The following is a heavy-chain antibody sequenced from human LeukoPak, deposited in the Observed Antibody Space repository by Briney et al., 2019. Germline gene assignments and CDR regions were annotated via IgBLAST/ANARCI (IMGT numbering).Heavy chain of an antibody. J-gene: IGHJ4*02. D-gene: IGHD4-23*01. CDR2: TSHDGNA. CDR1: GGSISTNTW. CDR3: AKHGGRYFDS. Sequence: SETLSLTCAVSGGSISTNTWWSWVRQPPGKGLEWIGQTSHDGNADYTPSLKSRVTISVDKSKNQLSLKLNSVTAADSAVYYCAKHGGRYFDSWGQGTLVTVSS. V-gene: IGHV4-4*02.